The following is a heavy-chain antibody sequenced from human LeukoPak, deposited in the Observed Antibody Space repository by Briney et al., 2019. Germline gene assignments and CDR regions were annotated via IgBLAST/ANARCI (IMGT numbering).Heavy chain of an antibody. CDR2: IYSGGTT. Sequence: GGSLRLSCAASGFTVSSNYMSWVRQAPGKGLEWVSVIYSGGTTNYADSVKGRFTISRDNSKNTLFLQMNSLRAEDTAVYYCARESDPEWEPIDYWGQGTLVTVSS. CDR3: ARESDPEWEPIDY. D-gene: IGHD1-26*01. CDR1: GFTVSSNY. V-gene: IGHV3-53*01. J-gene: IGHJ4*02.